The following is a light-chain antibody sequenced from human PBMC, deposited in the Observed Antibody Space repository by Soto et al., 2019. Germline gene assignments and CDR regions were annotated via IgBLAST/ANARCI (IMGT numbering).Light chain of an antibody. CDR2: GAS. CDR1: QSVSSN. J-gene: IGKJ5*01. V-gene: IGKV3D-15*01. CDR3: PQYNNWPPV. Sequence: EIVMTQSPATLSVSPGERATLSCRASQSVSSNLAWYQQKPGQAPRLLIYGASTRATGIPARFSGSGSGTEFTLTISNLQSEDFAVYYCPQYNNWPPVFGQGTRLEIK.